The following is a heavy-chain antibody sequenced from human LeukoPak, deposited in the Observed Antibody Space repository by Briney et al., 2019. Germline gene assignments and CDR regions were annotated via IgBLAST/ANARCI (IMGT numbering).Heavy chain of an antibody. CDR2: MHPNSGGT. CDR1: GYTFTDYY. V-gene: IGHV1-2*02. D-gene: IGHD3-16*01. J-gene: IGHJ4*02. CDR3: ARTREGVWGSYSP. Sequence: ASVKVSCKASGYTFTDYYMHWLRQAPGQGLEWMGWMHPNSGGTNYAQKFQGRVSMTRDTSINTVHLELSSLKTNDTAVYYCARTREGVWGSYSPWGQGTLVTVSS.